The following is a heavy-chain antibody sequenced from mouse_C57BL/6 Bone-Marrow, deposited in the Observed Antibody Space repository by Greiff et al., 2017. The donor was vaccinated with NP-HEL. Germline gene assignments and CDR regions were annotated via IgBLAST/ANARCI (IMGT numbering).Heavy chain of an antibody. CDR3: ARGISYDYDAYAMDY. Sequence: VKLQQPGAELVKPGASVKMSCKASGYTFTSYWITWVKQRPGQGLEWIGDIYPGSGSTNYNEKFKSKATLTVDTSSSTAYMQLSSLTSEDSAVYYCARGISYDYDAYAMDYWGQGTSVTVSS. V-gene: IGHV1-55*01. CDR1: GYTFTSYW. D-gene: IGHD2-4*01. CDR2: IYPGSGST. J-gene: IGHJ4*01.